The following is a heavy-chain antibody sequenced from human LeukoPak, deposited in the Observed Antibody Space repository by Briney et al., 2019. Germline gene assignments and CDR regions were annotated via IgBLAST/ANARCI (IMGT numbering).Heavy chain of an antibody. CDR3: ARDPSRSCASGNCFSS. V-gene: IGHV4-39*07. J-gene: IGHJ5*02. Sequence: SETLSLTCTVSGDSISTSSYSWGWIRQPPGKGLEWIGSVFFSGNTYYEPSLKSRVTISVATSTNQFSLNVRSVSAADTAVYYCARDPSRSCASGNCFSSWGQGTLVIVSS. CDR1: GDSISTSSYS. CDR2: VFFSGNT. D-gene: IGHD2-15*01.